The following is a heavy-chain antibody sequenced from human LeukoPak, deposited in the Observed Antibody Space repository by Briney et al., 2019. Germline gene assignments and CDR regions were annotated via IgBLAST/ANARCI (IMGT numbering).Heavy chain of an antibody. Sequence: SETLSLTCTVSGGSISSGPYYWGWIRQPPGKGLEWIGNIYYGENTYYNPSLKSRVTISVDTSKNQFSLKLSSVTAADTAVYYCARGWPFDAFDIWGQGTMVTVSS. CDR2: IYYGENT. CDR3: ARGWPFDAFDI. V-gene: IGHV4-39*07. CDR1: GGSISSGPYY. J-gene: IGHJ3*02. D-gene: IGHD6-19*01.